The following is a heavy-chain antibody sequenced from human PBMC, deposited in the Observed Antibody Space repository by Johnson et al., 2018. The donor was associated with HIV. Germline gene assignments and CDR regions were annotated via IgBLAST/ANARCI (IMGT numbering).Heavy chain of an antibody. Sequence: QVQLVESGGAFVQPGGSLRLSCAASGFTFSGYGMHWVRQAPGKGLEWVAIISYDGSKIYYADSVKGRFTISRDNSKNTLYLQMNSLRAEDTAVYYCAKERAYIRTFDIWGQGTLVTVSS. V-gene: IGHV3-30*18. CDR3: AKERAYIRTFDI. CDR1: GFTFSGYG. CDR2: ISYDGSKI. J-gene: IGHJ3*02. D-gene: IGHD5-18*01.